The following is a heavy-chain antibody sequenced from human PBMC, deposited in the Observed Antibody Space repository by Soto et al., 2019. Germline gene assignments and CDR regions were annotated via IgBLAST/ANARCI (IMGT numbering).Heavy chain of an antibody. D-gene: IGHD2-2*01. Sequence: ASVKVSCKASGYTFTGYGISWVRQAPGQGLEWMGWISAYNGNTNYAQKFQGRVTITADKSTSTAYMELSSLRSEDTAVYYCARVRCSSTSCYSDFDYWG. V-gene: IGHV1-18*01. CDR3: ARVRCSSTSCYSDFDY. CDR2: ISAYNGNT. CDR1: GYTFTGYG. J-gene: IGHJ4*01.